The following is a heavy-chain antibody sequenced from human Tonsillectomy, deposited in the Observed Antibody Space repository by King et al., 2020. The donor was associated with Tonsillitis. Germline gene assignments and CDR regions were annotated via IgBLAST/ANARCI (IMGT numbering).Heavy chain of an antibody. V-gene: IGHV7-4-1*02. CDR3: ARTSYGLGSYRGDY. J-gene: IGHJ4*02. CDR2: INTNTGNP. D-gene: IGHD3-10*01. CDR1: GYTFTNYA. Sequence: QSQLVQSGSELKKPGASVKVSCKASGYTFTNYAMNWVRQAPGQGLEWMGWINTNTGNPTYVQGFTGRFVFSLDTSVSTAYLQISSLKAEDTAVYYCARTSYGLGSYRGDYWGQGTLVTVSS.